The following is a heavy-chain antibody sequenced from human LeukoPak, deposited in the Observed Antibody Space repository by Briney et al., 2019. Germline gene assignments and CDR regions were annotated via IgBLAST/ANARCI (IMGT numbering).Heavy chain of an antibody. CDR3: ARVNYGSFDY. J-gene: IGHJ4*02. V-gene: IGHV3-7*01. CDR1: GFTFRNYA. D-gene: IGHD4-17*01. CDR2: IKQDGSEK. Sequence: PGGSLRLSCAASGFTFRNYAMSWVRQTPGKGLEWVANIKQDGSEKYYVDSVKGRFTISRDNAKNSLYLQMNSLRAEDTAVYYCARVNYGSFDYWGQGTLVTVSS.